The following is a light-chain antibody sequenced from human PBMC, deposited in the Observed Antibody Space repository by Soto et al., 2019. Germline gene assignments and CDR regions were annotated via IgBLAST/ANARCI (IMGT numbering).Light chain of an antibody. CDR3: QQYGTSPLT. Sequence: DIELAKSRGPLSSSPGARATLSCRASQSVSSSYLAWYQQKPGQAPRLIIYGASIRATGIPDRFSGSGSGTDFTLTISRLDPEDFAVYYCQQYGTSPLTVGGGTKVDIK. CDR2: GAS. CDR1: QSVSSSY. V-gene: IGKV3-20*01. J-gene: IGKJ4*01.